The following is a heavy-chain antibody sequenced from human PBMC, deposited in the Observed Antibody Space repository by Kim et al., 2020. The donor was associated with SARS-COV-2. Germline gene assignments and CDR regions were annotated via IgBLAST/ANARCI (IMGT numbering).Heavy chain of an antibody. V-gene: IGHV3-48*04. CDR1: GFTFSSYS. J-gene: IGHJ6*02. D-gene: IGHD3-10*01. CDR3: ARDGWFGESPIDYYYYGMDV. CDR2: ISSSSSTI. Sequence: GGSLRLSCAASGFTFSSYSMNWVRQAPGKGLEWVSYISSSSSTIYYADSVKGRFTISRDNAKNSLYLQMNSLRAEDTAVYYCARDGWFGESPIDYYYYGMDVWGQGTTVTVSS.